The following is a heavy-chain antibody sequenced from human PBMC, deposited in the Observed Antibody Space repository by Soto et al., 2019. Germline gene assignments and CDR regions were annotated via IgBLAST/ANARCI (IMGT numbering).Heavy chain of an antibody. CDR2: FDPEDGET. CDR3: ATFRITMIVVVQFGAFDI. CDR1: GYTLTELS. D-gene: IGHD3-22*01. V-gene: IGHV1-24*01. J-gene: IGHJ3*02. Sequence: QVQLVQSGAEVKKPGASVKVSCKVSGYTLTELSMHCVRQAPGKGLEWMGGFDPEDGETIYAQKFQGRVTMTEDTSTDTAYMELSSLRSEDTAVYYCATFRITMIVVVQFGAFDIWGQGTMVTVSS.